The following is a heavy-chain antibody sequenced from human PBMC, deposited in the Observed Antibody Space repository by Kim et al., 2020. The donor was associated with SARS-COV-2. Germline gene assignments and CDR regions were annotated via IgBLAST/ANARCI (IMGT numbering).Heavy chain of an antibody. CDR3: ASDRASTLRYFDWKQYWYFDL. D-gene: IGHD3-9*01. Sequence: SETLSLTCTVSGGSISSGCYYWSWIRQHPGKGLEWIGYIYYSGSTSYNPSLKIRVTISVDTSKHQFSLKLNSVTAADTAVYYCASDRASTLRYFDWKQYWYFDLWGRGTLVTVSS. CDR1: GGSISSGCYY. J-gene: IGHJ2*01. CDR2: IYYSGST. V-gene: IGHV4-31*03.